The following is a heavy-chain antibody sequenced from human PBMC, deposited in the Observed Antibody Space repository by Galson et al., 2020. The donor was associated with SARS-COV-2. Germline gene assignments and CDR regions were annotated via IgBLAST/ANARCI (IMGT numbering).Heavy chain of an antibody. Sequence: GGSLRLSCAASGFTFSSYAMTWVRQAPGKGLEWVSVISGSGVSDVSTYYAESVKGRFTISRANSKNTLYLQMNSLRAEDTAVYYCAKPRYSSYSSSYYYGLDVWGQGTTVTVSS. J-gene: IGHJ6*02. D-gene: IGHD6-19*01. CDR2: ISGSGVSDVST. V-gene: IGHV3-23*01. CDR3: AKPRYSSYSSSYYYGLDV. CDR1: GFTFSSYA.